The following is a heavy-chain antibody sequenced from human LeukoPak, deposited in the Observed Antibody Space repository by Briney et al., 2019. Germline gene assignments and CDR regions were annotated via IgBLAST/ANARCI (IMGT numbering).Heavy chain of an antibody. Sequence: KPSETLSLTCTVSGGSISSYSWSWIRQPPGKGLEWIGYIYYSGSTNYNPSLKSRVTISVDTSKNQFSLKLSSVTAADTAIYYCAGGRWSGWYFNYWGQGTLVTVSS. V-gene: IGHV4-59*01. CDR3: AGGRWSGWYFNY. CDR1: GGSISSYS. CDR2: IYYSGST. J-gene: IGHJ4*02. D-gene: IGHD6-19*01.